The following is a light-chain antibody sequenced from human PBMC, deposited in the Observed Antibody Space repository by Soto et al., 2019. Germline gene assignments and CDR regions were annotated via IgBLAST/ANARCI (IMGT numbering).Light chain of an antibody. J-gene: IGKJ4*01. V-gene: IGKV4-1*01. Sequence: DIVMTQSPDSLAVSLGERATINCKSSQSILFNSNNRNYLPWYQQQPGQPPKLLIYWASTRESGVPDRFSGSGAGTDFTLTISSLQAEDVAVYYCQQYYSTPLTFGGGTKVEIK. CDR3: QQYYSTPLT. CDR1: QSILFNSNNRNY. CDR2: WAS.